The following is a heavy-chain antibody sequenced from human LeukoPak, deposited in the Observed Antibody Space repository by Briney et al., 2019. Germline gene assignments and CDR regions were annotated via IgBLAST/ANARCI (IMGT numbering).Heavy chain of an antibody. D-gene: IGHD1/OR15-1a*01. CDR2: ISSRSTYA. J-gene: IGHJ5*02. CDR3: ARPHTKNNTMGGLVDH. Sequence: PGGSLRLSCAASGFTFSDNSMNWVRQTPGQGLEWVSSISSRSTYAYYADSVRGRFTVSRDSAKNSLFLQMDNLRVEDTAIYYCARPHTKNNTMGGLVDHGGQGPLVTVSS. V-gene: IGHV3-21*01. CDR1: GFTFSDNS.